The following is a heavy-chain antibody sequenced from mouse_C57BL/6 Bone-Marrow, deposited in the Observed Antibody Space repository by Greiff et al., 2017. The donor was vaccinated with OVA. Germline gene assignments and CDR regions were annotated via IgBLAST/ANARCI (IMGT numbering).Heavy chain of an antibody. CDR3: ARSYYGNRYWYFDG. J-gene: IGHJ1*03. CDR1: GYSFTDYN. V-gene: IGHV1-39*01. Sequence: EVQLQQPGPELVKPGASVKISCKASGYSFTDYNMNWVKQSNGKSLEWIGVINPNYGTTSYNQKFKGKATLTVDQSSSTAYMQLNSLTSEDSAVYYCARSYYGNRYWYFDGWGTGTTVTVSS. CDR2: INPNYGTT. D-gene: IGHD2-10*01.